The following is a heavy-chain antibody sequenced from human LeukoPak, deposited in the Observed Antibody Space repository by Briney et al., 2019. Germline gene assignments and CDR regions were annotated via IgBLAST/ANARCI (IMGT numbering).Heavy chain of an antibody. CDR1: GYTFTSYG. Sequence: RASVKVSCKASGYTFTSYGISWVRQAPGQGLEWMGWISAYNGNTNYAQKLQGRVTMTTDTSTSTAYMELRSLRSDDTAVYYCARAYCGGDCYSTGYFDYWGQGTLVTVSS. J-gene: IGHJ4*02. CDR3: ARAYCGGDCYSTGYFDY. D-gene: IGHD2-21*02. CDR2: ISAYNGNT. V-gene: IGHV1-18*01.